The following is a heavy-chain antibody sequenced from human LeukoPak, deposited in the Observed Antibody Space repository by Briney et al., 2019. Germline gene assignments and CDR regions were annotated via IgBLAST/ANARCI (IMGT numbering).Heavy chain of an antibody. CDR1: GFTFSSYS. CDR2: ISSSSSYI. Sequence: GGSLRLSCAASGFTFSSYSMNWVRQAPGKGLEWVSSISSSSSYIYYADSVKGRFTISRDNAKNSLYLQMNSLRAEDTAVYYCASGYSSSWLDAFDIWGQGTMVTVSS. D-gene: IGHD6-13*01. J-gene: IGHJ3*02. CDR3: ASGYSSSWLDAFDI. V-gene: IGHV3-21*01.